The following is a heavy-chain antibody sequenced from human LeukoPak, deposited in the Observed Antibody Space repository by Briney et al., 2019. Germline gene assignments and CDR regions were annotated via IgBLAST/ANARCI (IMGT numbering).Heavy chain of an antibody. CDR1: GYTFTNYA. CDR2: INTNTGNP. V-gene: IGHV7-4-1*02. CDR3: VRPGYCSGNSCLKFEY. D-gene: IGHD2-15*01. Sequence: ASVKVSCKASGYTFTNYAINWVRQAPGQGLEWMGWINTNTGNPTYAQGFTGRFVFSLDTSVTTAYLQISSLKAEDTAVYYCVRPGYCSGNSCLKFEYWGQGTLVTVSP. J-gene: IGHJ4*02.